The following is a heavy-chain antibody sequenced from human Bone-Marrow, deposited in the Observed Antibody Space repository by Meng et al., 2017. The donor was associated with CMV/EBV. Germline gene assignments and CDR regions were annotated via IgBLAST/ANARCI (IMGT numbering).Heavy chain of an antibody. V-gene: IGHV1-69*10. Sequence: SVKVSCKASGGTFSSYAISWVRQAPGQGLEWMGGIIPILGIANYAQKFQGRVTMTEDTSTDTAYMELSSLRSEDTAVYYCATSFVTTEYYYGMDVWGQGTTVTVSS. J-gene: IGHJ6*02. CDR3: ATSFVTTEYYYGMDV. CDR2: IIPILGIA. CDR1: GGTFSSYA. D-gene: IGHD4-11*01.